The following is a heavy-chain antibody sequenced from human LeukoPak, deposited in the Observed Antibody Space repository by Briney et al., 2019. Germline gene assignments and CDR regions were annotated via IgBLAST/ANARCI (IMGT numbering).Heavy chain of an antibody. J-gene: IGHJ6*03. V-gene: IGHV3-11*04. CDR2: ISSSGSTI. D-gene: IGHD3-3*01. Sequence: KTGGSLRLSCAASGFTFSDYYMSWIRQAPGKGLEWVSYISSSGSTIYYADSVKGRFTISRDNAKNSLYLQMNSLRAEDTAVYYCARVKGEYYDFWSGYYIYYYYYYYMDVWGKGTTVTVSS. CDR1: GFTFSDYY. CDR3: ARVKGEYYDFWSGYYIYYYYYYYMDV.